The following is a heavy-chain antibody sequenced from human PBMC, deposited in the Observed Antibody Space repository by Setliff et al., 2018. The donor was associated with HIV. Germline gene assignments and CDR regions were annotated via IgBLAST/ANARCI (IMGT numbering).Heavy chain of an antibody. J-gene: IGHJ6*02. D-gene: IGHD3-10*01. Sequence: SETLSLTCTVSGASISSYYWSWIRQPPGKGLEWIGYMYTSGSTNYNPSLKSRATLSVDTSKNQFSLELSSVTAADTAVYYCARTFGDLKHYNYYYTIDVWGQGTTVTVSS. CDR1: GASISSYY. V-gene: IGHV4-4*09. CDR3: ARTFGDLKHYNYYYTIDV. CDR2: MYTSGST.